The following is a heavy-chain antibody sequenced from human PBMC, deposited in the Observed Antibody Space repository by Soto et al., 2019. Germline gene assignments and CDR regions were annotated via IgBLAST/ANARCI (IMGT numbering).Heavy chain of an antibody. CDR1: GGSFSGYY. V-gene: IGHV4-34*01. CDR3: ARLRITMVRGVALTPSPYNWFDP. D-gene: IGHD3-10*01. Sequence: SETLSLTCAVYGGSFSGYYWSWIRQPPGKGLEWIGEINHSGSTNYNPSLKSRVTISVDTSKNQFSLKLSSVTAADTAVYYCARLRITMVRGVALTPSPYNWFDPWGQGTLVTVSS. J-gene: IGHJ5*02. CDR2: INHSGST.